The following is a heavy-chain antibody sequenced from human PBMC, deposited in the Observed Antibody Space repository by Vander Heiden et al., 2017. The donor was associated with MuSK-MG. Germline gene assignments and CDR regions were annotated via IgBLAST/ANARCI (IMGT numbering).Heavy chain of an antibody. D-gene: IGHD3-9*01. V-gene: IGHV3-23*01. CDR1: GFTFSSSP. CDR3: AKNRGFDWLLLVPTRWFDP. Sequence: EVQLLESGGGLVQPGGSLRLSLAASGFTFSSSPMSWVRQAPGKGLEWVSSISGSGGSTYYADSVKGRFTISRDKSKNTLYLQMNSLRAEDTAVYYCAKNRGFDWLLLVPTRWFDPWGQGTLVTVSS. CDR2: ISGSGGST. J-gene: IGHJ5*02.